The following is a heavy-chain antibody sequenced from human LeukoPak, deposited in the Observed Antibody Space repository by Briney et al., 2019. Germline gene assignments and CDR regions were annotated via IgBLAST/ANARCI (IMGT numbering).Heavy chain of an antibody. V-gene: IGHV1-2*02. J-gene: IGHJ4*02. CDR3: AREITGTTVYYFDY. D-gene: IGHD1-7*01. Sequence: ASVKVSCKASGYTFTGYYMHWVRQAPGQGLEWMGWINPNSGGANYAQKFQGRVTMTRDTSISTAYMELSRLRSDDTAVYYCAREITGTTVYYFDYWGQGTLVTVSS. CDR1: GYTFTGYY. CDR2: INPNSGGA.